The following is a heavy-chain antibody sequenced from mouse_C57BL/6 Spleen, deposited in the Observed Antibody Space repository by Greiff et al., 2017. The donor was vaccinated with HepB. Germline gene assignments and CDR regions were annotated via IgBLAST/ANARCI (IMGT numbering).Heavy chain of an antibody. J-gene: IGHJ2*01. CDR2: INPSTGGT. CDR3: ATGVTTVVEGFDY. V-gene: IGHV1-42*01. Sequence: VQLKQSGPELVKPGASVKISCKASGYSFTGYYMNWVKQSPEKSLEWIGEINPSTGGTTYNQKFKAKATLTVDKSSSTAYMQLKRLTSEDSAVYYCATGVTTVVEGFDYWGQGTTLTVSS. CDR1: GYSFTGYY. D-gene: IGHD1-1*01.